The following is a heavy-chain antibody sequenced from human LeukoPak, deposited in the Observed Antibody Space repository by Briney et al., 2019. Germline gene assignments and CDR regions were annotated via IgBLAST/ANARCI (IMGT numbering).Heavy chain of an antibody. Sequence: GASVKVSCKVSGYTLTELSMHWVRQAPGKGLEWMGGFDPEDGETIYAQKFQGRVTMTEDTSTDTAYTELSSLRSEDTAVYYCATRTKYYYDSSAGYWGQGTLVTVSS. J-gene: IGHJ4*02. V-gene: IGHV1-24*01. CDR2: FDPEDGET. D-gene: IGHD3-22*01. CDR3: ATRTKYYYDSSAGY. CDR1: GYTLTELS.